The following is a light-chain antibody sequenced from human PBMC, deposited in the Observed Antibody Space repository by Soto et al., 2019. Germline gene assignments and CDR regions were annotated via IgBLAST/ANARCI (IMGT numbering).Light chain of an antibody. CDR3: NSYTSSSNLV. V-gene: IGLV2-14*01. CDR1: SSDVGGYNY. Sequence: QSVLTQPASVSGSPGQSITISCTGTSSDVGGYNYVSWYQQHPGKAPKLLIYDVSNRPSVVSNRFSGSKSGNTASLTISGLQGEDEADYYCNSYTSSSNLVFGGGTKVTVL. CDR2: DVS. J-gene: IGLJ3*02.